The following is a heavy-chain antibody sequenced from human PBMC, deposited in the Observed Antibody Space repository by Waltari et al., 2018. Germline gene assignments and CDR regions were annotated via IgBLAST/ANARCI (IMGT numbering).Heavy chain of an antibody. CDR2: INSDGSST. Sequence: EVQLVESGGGLVQPGGSLRLSCAASGFTFSSYWMHWVRQAPGKGLVWVSRINSDGSSTSYADSVKGRFTISRDNAKNTLYLQMNSLRAEDTAVYYCARDSLYYDFWRTNFDLWGRGTLVTVSS. CDR1: GFTFSSYW. J-gene: IGHJ2*01. D-gene: IGHD3-3*01. CDR3: ARDSLYYDFWRTNFDL. V-gene: IGHV3-74*01.